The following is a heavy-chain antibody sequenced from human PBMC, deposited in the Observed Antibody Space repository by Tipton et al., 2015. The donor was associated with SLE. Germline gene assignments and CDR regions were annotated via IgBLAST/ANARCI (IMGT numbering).Heavy chain of an antibody. CDR1: GGSISRSSHY. J-gene: IGHJ5*02. D-gene: IGHD4-11*01. CDR3: AREGQYEGWFDA. V-gene: IGHV4-39*07. CDR2: IYYSGRT. Sequence: TLSLTCTVSGGSISRSSHYWGWLRPPPGKGLEWIGSIYYSGRTYYNSSLKSRVTISVDTSKNQFSLKLSSATDAATAVSYGAREGQYEGWFDAWGQGTLVTVSS.